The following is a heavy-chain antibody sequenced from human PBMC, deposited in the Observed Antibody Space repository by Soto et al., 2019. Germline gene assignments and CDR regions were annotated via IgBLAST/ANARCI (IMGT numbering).Heavy chain of an antibody. D-gene: IGHD2-2*01. CDR1: GFTVSNNY. V-gene: IGHV3-53*02. Sequence: EVQLVETGGGLIQPGGSLRLSCAASGFTVSNNYMSWVRQAPGKGLEWVSVNYSGGSTHDADSVKGRFTISRDNSRNTLYLQMNSLKADDTAVYYYTRYLPPGANDYWGQGTLVTVSS. J-gene: IGHJ4*02. CDR2: NYSGGST. CDR3: TRYLPPGANDY.